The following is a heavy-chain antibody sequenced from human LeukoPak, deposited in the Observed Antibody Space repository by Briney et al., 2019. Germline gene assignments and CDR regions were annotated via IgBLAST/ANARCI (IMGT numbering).Heavy chain of an antibody. CDR2: IIPIFGIA. V-gene: IGHV1-69*04. CDR3: ASELYSGYEYYFDY. D-gene: IGHD5-12*01. CDR1: GGTFSSYA. Sequence: GASVKVSCKASGGTFSSYAISWVRQAPGQGLEWMGRIIPIFGIANYAQKFQGRVTITADKSTSTAYMELSSLRSEDTAVYYCASELYSGYEYYFDYWGQGTLVTVSS. J-gene: IGHJ4*02.